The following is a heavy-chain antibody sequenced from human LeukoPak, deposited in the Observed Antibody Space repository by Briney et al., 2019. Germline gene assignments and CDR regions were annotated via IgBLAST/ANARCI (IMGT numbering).Heavy chain of an antibody. V-gene: IGHV4-34*01. CDR2: INHSGST. J-gene: IGHJ4*02. Sequence: KPSETLSLTCAVYGGSFSGYYWSWIRQPPGKGLEWIGEINHSGSTNYDPSLKSRVTISVDTSKNQFSLKLSSVTAADTAVYYCARLYYGDYDYYFDYWGQGTLVTVSS. CDR1: GGSFSGYY. D-gene: IGHD4-17*01. CDR3: ARLYYGDYDYYFDY.